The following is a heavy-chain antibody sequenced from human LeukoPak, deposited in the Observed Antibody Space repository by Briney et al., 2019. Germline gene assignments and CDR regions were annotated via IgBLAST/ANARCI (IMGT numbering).Heavy chain of an antibody. J-gene: IGHJ4*02. CDR3: AKDAQPITMKYYFDY. CDR2: IRYDGSNK. D-gene: IGHD3-22*01. Sequence: QPGGSLRLSCAASGFTFSSYGMHWVRQAPGKGLEWVAVIRYDGSNKYYADSVKGRFTISRDNSKNTLYLQMNSLRAEDTAVYYCAKDAQPITMKYYFDYWGQGTLITVSS. CDR1: GFTFSSYG. V-gene: IGHV3-33*06.